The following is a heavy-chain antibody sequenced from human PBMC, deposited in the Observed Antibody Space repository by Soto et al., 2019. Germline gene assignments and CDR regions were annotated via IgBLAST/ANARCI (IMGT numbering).Heavy chain of an antibody. J-gene: IGHJ6*02. CDR1: GGSFSGYY. V-gene: IGHV4-34*01. CDR2: INHSGST. Sequence: KPSETLSLTXAVYGGSFSGYYWSWIRQPPGKGLEWIGEINHSGSTNYNPSLKSRVTISVDTSKNQFSLKLSSVTAADTAVYYCASGLAAPSLGMDVWGQGTTVTVSS. CDR3: ASGLAAPSLGMDV. D-gene: IGHD6-13*01.